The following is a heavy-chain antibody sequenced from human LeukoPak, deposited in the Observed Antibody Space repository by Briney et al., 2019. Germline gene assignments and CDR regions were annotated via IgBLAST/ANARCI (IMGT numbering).Heavy chain of an antibody. V-gene: IGHV3-9*01. J-gene: IGHJ3*02. Sequence: GRSLRLSCAASGFTFDDYAMHWVRQAPGKGLEWVSGINRNSGSIGYADSVKGRFTISRDNAKNSLYLQMNSLRAEDTALYYCASSPGYYDSSGYYSGDLAFDIWGQGTMVTVSS. CDR3: ASSPGYYDSSGYYSGDLAFDI. CDR2: INRNSGSI. CDR1: GFTFDDYA. D-gene: IGHD3-22*01.